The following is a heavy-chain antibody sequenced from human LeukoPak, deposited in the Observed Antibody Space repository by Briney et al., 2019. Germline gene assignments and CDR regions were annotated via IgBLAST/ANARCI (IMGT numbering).Heavy chain of an antibody. CDR3: ASAWDIVVVPAASHKTHAFDI. J-gene: IGHJ3*02. D-gene: IGHD2-2*01. V-gene: IGHV4-39*07. CDR2: IYYSGST. Sequence: PSETLSLTCIVSGGSISSSNYYWGWIRQPPGKGLEWIGTIYYSGSTYYNPSLKSRVTISIDTSKNQFSLKLSSVTAADTAVYYCASAWDIVVVPAASHKTHAFDIWGQGTMVTVSS. CDR1: GGSISSSNYY.